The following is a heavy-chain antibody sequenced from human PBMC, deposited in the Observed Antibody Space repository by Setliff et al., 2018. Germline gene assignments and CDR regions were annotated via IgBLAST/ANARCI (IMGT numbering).Heavy chain of an antibody. CDR2: ISTDGSIT. D-gene: IGHD1-20*01. CDR1: GFTFSGYV. J-gene: IGHJ4*02. V-gene: IGHV3-74*01. CDR3: TRDINWNFFDY. Sequence: LSCAASGFTFSGYVMHWVRQIPGKGLMWVSRISTDGSITTYGDSVEGRFTVSRDNAKNTLYLQMNSLRAEDTAIYYCTRDINWNFFDYWGQGALVTVSS.